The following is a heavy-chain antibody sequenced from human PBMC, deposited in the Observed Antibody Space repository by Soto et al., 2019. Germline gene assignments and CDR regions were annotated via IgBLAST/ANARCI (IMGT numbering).Heavy chain of an antibody. D-gene: IGHD5-18*01. CDR3: AREVRGRGYPNWFDP. CDR2: ISGSGDRT. Sequence: EVQLVESGGGPVQPGGSLRLSCAASGFTFGSYAIMWVRQAPGKGMEWVSAISGSGDRTYYADSVKGRFTISRDNAKNSLLLQMNSLRVEDTAVYYCAREVRGRGYPNWFDPWGQGTLVTVSS. J-gene: IGHJ5*02. V-gene: IGHV3-23*04. CDR1: GFTFGSYA.